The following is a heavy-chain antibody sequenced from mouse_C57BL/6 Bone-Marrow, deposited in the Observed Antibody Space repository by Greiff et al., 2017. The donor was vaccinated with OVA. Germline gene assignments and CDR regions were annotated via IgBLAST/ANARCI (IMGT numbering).Heavy chain of an antibody. CDR2: IDPSDSYT. J-gene: IGHJ3*01. CDR1: GYTFTNYW. CDR3: ASWDFAY. Sequence: QVQLQQPGAELVRPGSSVKLSCKASGYTFTNYWMQWVKQRPGQGLEWIGEIDPSDSYTNFNQKFKGKATLTVDTSSNTALMQLSSLTSEDSAVYYCASWDFAYWGQGTLVTVS. V-gene: IGHV1-50*01. D-gene: IGHD4-1*01.